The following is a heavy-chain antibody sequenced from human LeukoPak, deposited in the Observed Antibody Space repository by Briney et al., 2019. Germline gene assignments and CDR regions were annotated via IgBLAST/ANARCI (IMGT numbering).Heavy chain of an antibody. J-gene: IGHJ4*02. CDR3: ARSSGSYADFDY. CDR2: ISYDGSNK. CDR1: GFTFSSYA. V-gene: IGHV3-30-3*01. D-gene: IGHD1-26*01. Sequence: GRSLRLSCAASGFTFSSYAMHWVRQAPGKGMEWVAVISYDGSNKYYADSVKGRFTISRDNSKNTLYLQMNSLRAEDTAVYYCARSSGSYADFDYWGQGTLVTVSS.